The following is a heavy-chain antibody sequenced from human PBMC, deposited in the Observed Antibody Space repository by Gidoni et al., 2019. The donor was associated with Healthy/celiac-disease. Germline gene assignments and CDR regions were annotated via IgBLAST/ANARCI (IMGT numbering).Heavy chain of an antibody. CDR3: TRDPHTYYYDSSGYYHDY. D-gene: IGHD3-22*01. CDR2: IRSKAYGGTT. Sequence: WVGFIRSKAYGGTTEYAASVKGRFTISRDDSKSIAYLQMNSLKTEDTAVYYCTRDPHTYYYDSSGYYHDYWGQGTLVTVSS. J-gene: IGHJ4*02. V-gene: IGHV3-49*02.